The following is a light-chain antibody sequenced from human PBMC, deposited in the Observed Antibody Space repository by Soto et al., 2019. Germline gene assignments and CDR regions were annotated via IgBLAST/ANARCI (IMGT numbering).Light chain of an antibody. CDR2: SNN. J-gene: IGLJ1*01. CDR1: NSNIGSDT. CDR3: AKWDDSLNAPYV. Sequence: QSALTQPPSASGTPGQRVTISCSGSNSNIGSDTVNWYQQLPGTAPKLLIYSNNQRPSGVPDRFSGSRSGTSAALAISGLQSEDEADYYCAKWDDSLNAPYVFGTGTKVTVL. V-gene: IGLV1-44*01.